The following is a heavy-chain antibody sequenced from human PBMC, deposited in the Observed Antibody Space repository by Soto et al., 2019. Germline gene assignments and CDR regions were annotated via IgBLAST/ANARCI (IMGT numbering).Heavy chain of an antibody. D-gene: IGHD6-6*01. CDR3: ARAGVAARPGYYSGMDV. CDR1: GGTFSSYA. J-gene: IGHJ6*02. V-gene: IGHV1-69*13. CDR2: IIPIFGTA. Sequence: SVKVSCKASGGTFSSYAISWVRQAPGQGLEWMGGIIPIFGTANYAQKFQGRVTITADESTSTAYMELSSLRSEDTAVYYCARAGVAARPGYYSGMDVWGQGTTVTVSS.